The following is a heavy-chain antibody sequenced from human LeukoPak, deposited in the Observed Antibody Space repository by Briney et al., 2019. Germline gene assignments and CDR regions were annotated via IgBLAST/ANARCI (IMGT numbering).Heavy chain of an antibody. J-gene: IGHJ3*01. Sequence: GGSLRLSCAASGFTFSDHCMDWVRQAPGKGLEWVGRIRKKANSYTTEYAASVKGRFTISRDDAKNSLYLQMNSLKAEDTAVYFCAKGRSSWFYDVFDVGGQGTMVTVSS. D-gene: IGHD6-13*01. V-gene: IGHV3-72*01. CDR1: GFTFSDHC. CDR3: AKGRSSWFYDVFDV. CDR2: IRKKANSYTT.